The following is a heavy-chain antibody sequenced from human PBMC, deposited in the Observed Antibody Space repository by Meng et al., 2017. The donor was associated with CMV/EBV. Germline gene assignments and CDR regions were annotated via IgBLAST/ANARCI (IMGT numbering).Heavy chain of an antibody. J-gene: IGHJ6*02. CDR1: GFTFSSYS. V-gene: IGHV3-21*01. CDR3: ARVCNTSPYYDFWSGYFSADVYGMDV. CDR2: ISSSSSYI. D-gene: IGHD3-3*01. Sequence: GESLRLSCAASGFTFSSYSMNWVRQAPGKGLEWVSSISSSSSYIYYADSVKGRFTISRDNAKNSLYLQMNSLRAEDTAVYYCARVCNTSPYYDFWSGYFSADVYGMDVWGQGTTVTVSS.